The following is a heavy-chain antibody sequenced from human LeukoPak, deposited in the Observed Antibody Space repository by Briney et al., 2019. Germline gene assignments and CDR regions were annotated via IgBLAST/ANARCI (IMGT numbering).Heavy chain of an antibody. CDR1: RFTPCGDT. V-gene: IGHV3-23*01. CDR2: ICGTGGST. CDR3: AGSVTVVAATYDAFDI. D-gene: IGHD2-15*01. Sequence: PLGSLRHSSAQSRFTPCGDTMRCGPDTPRERVWWGSAICGTGGSTYYADYVKGRFTISRDNSKNTLYMQMTSLRAEDTAVYYCAGSVTVVAATYDAFDIWGQGTMVTVSS. J-gene: IGHJ3*02.